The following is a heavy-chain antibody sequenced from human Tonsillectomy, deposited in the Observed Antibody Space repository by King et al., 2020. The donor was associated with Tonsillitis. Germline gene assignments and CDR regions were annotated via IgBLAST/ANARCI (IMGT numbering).Heavy chain of an antibody. D-gene: IGHD6-13*01. CDR2: ISDIGGIA. J-gene: IGHJ4*02. CDR1: GFTFGIYA. Sequence: VQLVESGGGLVLPGGSLRLSCAASGFTFGIYAMSWVRKAPATGLEWVASISDIGGIAYYTDSVKGRFTISSDNSKNTLYLQMNSLRAEDTAIYYCAKDTTRTRIAAATDYWGQGTLVTVSS. CDR3: AKDTTRTRIAAATDY. V-gene: IGHV3-23*04.